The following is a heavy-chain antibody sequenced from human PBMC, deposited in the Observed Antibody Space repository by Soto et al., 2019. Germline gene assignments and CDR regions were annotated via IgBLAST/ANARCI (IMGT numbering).Heavy chain of an antibody. D-gene: IGHD6-19*01. CDR1: GGTFSNYA. Sequence: QVQLVQSGAEVKKPGSSVKVSCKVSGGTFSNYAIDWVRLAPGHGLEWMGGIVPIFGTTYYTQKFQGRATMLADDSTTTAYVEMSSLRSEDTAIYYCARVEAVAGLYNYHGLDVWGQGTAVTVSS. V-gene: IGHV1-69*12. CDR3: ARVEAVAGLYNYHGLDV. CDR2: IVPIFGTT. J-gene: IGHJ6*02.